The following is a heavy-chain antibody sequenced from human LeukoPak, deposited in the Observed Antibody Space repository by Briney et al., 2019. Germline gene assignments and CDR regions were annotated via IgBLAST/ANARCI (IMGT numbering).Heavy chain of an antibody. Sequence: GGSLRLSCAASGFTVSSNYMSWVRQAPGKGLEWVAFIWDDDSKKWYADSVKGRFTISRDNSKNTVYLQMNSLTPEDTGIYFCAKDPGAKVRGYYMDVWGKGTTVTVSS. V-gene: IGHV3-30*02. D-gene: IGHD3-10*01. CDR3: AKDPGAKVRGYYMDV. CDR2: IWDDDSKK. CDR1: GFTVSSNY. J-gene: IGHJ6*03.